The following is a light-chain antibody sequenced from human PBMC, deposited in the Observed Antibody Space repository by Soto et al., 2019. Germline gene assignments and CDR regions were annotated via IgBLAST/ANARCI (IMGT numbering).Light chain of an antibody. Sequence: QSVLTQPPSVSGAPGQRVTISCTGSSSNIGAGYDVHWYQQLPGTAPKLLIYGNSNRPSGVPDRFSGSKSGTSASPAITGLQAEDEADYYCQSYDSSLVYVFGTGTKVTVL. CDR1: SSNIGAGYD. CDR3: QSYDSSLVYV. V-gene: IGLV1-40*01. J-gene: IGLJ1*01. CDR2: GNS.